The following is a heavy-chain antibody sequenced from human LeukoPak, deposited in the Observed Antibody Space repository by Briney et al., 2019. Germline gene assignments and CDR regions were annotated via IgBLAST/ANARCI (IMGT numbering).Heavy chain of an antibody. CDR2: INTKSGRT. V-gene: IGHV1-2*02. CDR1: GYSFTDYY. J-gene: IGHJ5*02. Sequence: ASVKVSCKTSGYSFTDYYIHWVRQAPGQGLEWMGWINTKSGRTSPARKFQGRVTMTRDPSITTVYMDMAWLTSDDTAIYFCARADFIDAGPYLIGPWGQGTLVTVSS. CDR3: ARADFIDAGPYLIGP. D-gene: IGHD3-3*01.